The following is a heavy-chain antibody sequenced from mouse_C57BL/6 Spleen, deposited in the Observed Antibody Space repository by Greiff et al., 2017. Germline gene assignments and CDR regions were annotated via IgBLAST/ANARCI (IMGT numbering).Heavy chain of an antibody. CDR3: APTMIRYWYFDV. CDR1: GYTFTSYW. V-gene: IGHV1-64*01. J-gene: IGHJ1*03. Sequence: QVQLKQPGAELVKPGASVKLSCKASGYTFTSYWMHWVKQRPGQGLEWIGMIHPNSGSTNYNEKFKSKATLTVDKSSSTAYMQLSSLTSEDSAVYYCAPTMIRYWYFDVWGTGTTVTVSS. D-gene: IGHD2-4*01. CDR2: IHPNSGST.